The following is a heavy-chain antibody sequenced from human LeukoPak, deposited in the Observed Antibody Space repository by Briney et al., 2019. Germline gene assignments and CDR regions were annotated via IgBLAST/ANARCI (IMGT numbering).Heavy chain of an antibody. CDR3: ARGHYDILTASYKWTPDY. D-gene: IGHD3-9*01. Sequence: GGSLRLSCAASGFTFSSYSMNWVRQAPGKGLEWVSSITSGGTYTYYADSVKGRFTTSRDNAKNSLSLQLSSLRAEDTAVYYCARGHYDILTASYKWTPDYWGQGILVTVSS. CDR1: GFTFSSYS. V-gene: IGHV3-21*06. J-gene: IGHJ4*02. CDR2: ITSGGTYT.